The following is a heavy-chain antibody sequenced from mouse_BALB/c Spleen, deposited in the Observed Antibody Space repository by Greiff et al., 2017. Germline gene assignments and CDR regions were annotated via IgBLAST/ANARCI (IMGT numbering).Heavy chain of an antibody. J-gene: IGHJ2*01. D-gene: IGHD3-1*01. V-gene: IGHV3-2*02. Sequence: EVKLQESGPGLVKPSQSLSLTCTVTGYSITSDYAWNWIRQFPGNKLEWMGYISYSGSTSYNPSLKSRISITRDTSKNQFFLQLNSVTTEDTATYYCARYRGLGSFDYWGQGTTLTVSS. CDR2: ISYSGST. CDR3: ARYRGLGSFDY. CDR1: GYSITSDYA.